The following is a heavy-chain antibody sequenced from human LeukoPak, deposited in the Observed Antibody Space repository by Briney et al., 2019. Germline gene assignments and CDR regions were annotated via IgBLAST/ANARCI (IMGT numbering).Heavy chain of an antibody. CDR3: ARDQHYYDSSGYFDY. D-gene: IGHD3-22*01. J-gene: IGHJ4*02. V-gene: IGHV3-48*04. CDR2: ISSSTSAI. Sequence: GGSLRLSCAASGFTFSRYNMNWVRQAPGKGLEWVSYISSSTSAIYYGDSVKGRFTISRDNAKNSLYLQMNSLRAEDTAVYYCARDQHYYDSSGYFDYWGQGTLVTVSS. CDR1: GFTFSRYN.